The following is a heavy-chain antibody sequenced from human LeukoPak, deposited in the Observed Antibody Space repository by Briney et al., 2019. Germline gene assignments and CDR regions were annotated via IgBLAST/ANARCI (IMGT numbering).Heavy chain of an antibody. CDR1: GGSISSYY. J-gene: IGHJ4*02. CDR3: ARRAMIVVVPEYFDY. D-gene: IGHD3-22*01. V-gene: IGHV4-4*07. CDR2: VYSSGST. Sequence: SETLSLTCTVSGGSISSYYWSWIRQPAGKGLECIGRVYSSGSTNYNPSLKSRVTMSVDTSKNQFSLKLTSVTAADTAVCYCARRAMIVVVPEYFDYWGQGTLVTVSS.